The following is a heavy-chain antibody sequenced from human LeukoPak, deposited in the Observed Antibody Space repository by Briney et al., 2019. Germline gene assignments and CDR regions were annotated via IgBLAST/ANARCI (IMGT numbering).Heavy chain of an antibody. J-gene: IGHJ4*02. CDR1: GLTFSNYW. Sequence: GGSLRLSCVVSGLTFSNYWMIWVRQAPGKGLESVAIVNEDGSAKYYLDSVKGRFTISRDNARNSLYLEMNSLRAEDTAVYYCARDETGVGSGGIDFWGQGTLVTVSS. D-gene: IGHD2-8*02. CDR3: ARDETGVGSGGIDF. V-gene: IGHV3-7*01. CDR2: VNEDGSAK.